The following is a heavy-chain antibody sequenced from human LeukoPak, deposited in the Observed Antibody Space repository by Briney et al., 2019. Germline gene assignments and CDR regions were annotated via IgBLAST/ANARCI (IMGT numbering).Heavy chain of an antibody. CDR1: GLTFSSYW. J-gene: IGHJ4*02. CDR2: IKQDGSIK. CDR3: ATNDNYVFEY. Sequence: PGGSLRLSCAASGLTFSSYWMSWVRQAPGKGLEWVANIKQDGSIKHYVTSVKGRFTISRDNAKNSLFLQLSSLRAEDTAVYYCATNDNYVFEYWGQGILVTVSS. D-gene: IGHD1-1*01. V-gene: IGHV3-7*01.